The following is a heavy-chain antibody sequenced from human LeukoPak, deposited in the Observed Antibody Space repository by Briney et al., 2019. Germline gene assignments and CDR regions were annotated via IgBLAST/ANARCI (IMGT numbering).Heavy chain of an antibody. Sequence: PSETLSLTCAVYGGSFSGYYWSWIRQPPGKGLEWIGEINRSGSTNYNPSLKSRVTISVDMSKNQFSLKLSSVTAADTAVYYCARGDYGDYGYFDLWGRGTLVTVSS. CDR3: ARGDYGDYGYFDL. J-gene: IGHJ2*01. CDR1: GGSFSGYY. V-gene: IGHV4-34*01. D-gene: IGHD4-17*01. CDR2: INRSGST.